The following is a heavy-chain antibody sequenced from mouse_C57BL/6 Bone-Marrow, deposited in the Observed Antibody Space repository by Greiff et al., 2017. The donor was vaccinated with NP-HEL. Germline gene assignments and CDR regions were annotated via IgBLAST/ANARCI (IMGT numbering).Heavy chain of an antibody. V-gene: IGHV1-81*01. Sequence: VQLVESGAELARPGASVKLSCKASGYTFTSSGISWVKQRTGQGLEWIGEIYPRSGNTYYNEKFKGKATLTADKSSSTAYMELRSLTSEDSAVYFCARYRTGYWYFDVWGTGTTVTVSS. CDR1: GYTFTSSG. D-gene: IGHD4-1*01. CDR3: ARYRTGYWYFDV. CDR2: IYPRSGNT. J-gene: IGHJ1*03.